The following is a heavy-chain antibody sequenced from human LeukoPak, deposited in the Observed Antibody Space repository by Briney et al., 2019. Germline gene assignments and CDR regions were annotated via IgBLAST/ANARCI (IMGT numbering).Heavy chain of an antibody. V-gene: IGHV1-69*13. CDR3: ASHQEGSGSYYYYYYGMDV. J-gene: IGHJ6*04. D-gene: IGHD3-10*01. Sequence: ASVKVSCKASGGTFSSYAISWVRQAPGQGLEWMGGIIPIFGTANYAQKFQGRVTITADESTSTAYMELSSLRSEDTAVYYCASHQEGSGSYYYYYYGMDVWGKGTTVTVSS. CDR1: GGTFSSYA. CDR2: IIPIFGTA.